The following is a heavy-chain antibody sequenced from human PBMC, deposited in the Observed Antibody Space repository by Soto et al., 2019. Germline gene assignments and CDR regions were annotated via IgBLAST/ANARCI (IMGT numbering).Heavy chain of an antibody. V-gene: IGHV4-30-4*01. CDR1: SDSINTGDYY. D-gene: IGHD3-3*01. J-gene: IGHJ6*02. CDR2: IYYSGTT. Sequence: SETLSLTCSVSSDSINTGDYYWTWIRQPRGKGLEWIGYIYYSGTTYYNPSLKSRVSLSLDTSKNHFSLRLTSVTAADTAVYYCARGVDFEGFSPYGMDVWGQGTTVTVSS. CDR3: ARGVDFEGFSPYGMDV.